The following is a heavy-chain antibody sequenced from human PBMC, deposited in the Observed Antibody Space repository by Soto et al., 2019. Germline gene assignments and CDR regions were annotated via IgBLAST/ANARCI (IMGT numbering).Heavy chain of an antibody. D-gene: IGHD6-19*01. J-gene: IGHJ4*02. CDR3: AHGSGWLSDY. V-gene: IGHV2-5*02. CDR1: GFSLTSTAVG. Sequence: QITLKESGPTLVKPTQTLTLTCSVSGFSLTSTAVGVNWIRQPPGKALEWLALIYWDDDNHFSPSLKSRLSVTKDTSNNQVVLTMTNMDPVDTATYYCAHGSGWLSDYWGQGILVTVSS. CDR2: IYWDDDN.